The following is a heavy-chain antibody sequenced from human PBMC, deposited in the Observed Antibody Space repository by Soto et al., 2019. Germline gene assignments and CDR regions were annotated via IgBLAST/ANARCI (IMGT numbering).Heavy chain of an antibody. CDR3: AKEYCTNGVCYYYYYGMDV. D-gene: IGHD2-8*01. Sequence: GGSLRLSCPASGFTFSSYGMHWVRQAPGKGLEWVAVILYDGSKKYYADSVKGRFTISRDNSKNTLYLQMNSLRAEDTAVYYCAKEYCTNGVCYYYYYGMDVWGQGTTVTVSS. CDR2: ILYDGSKK. J-gene: IGHJ6*02. CDR1: GFTFSSYG. V-gene: IGHV3-30*18.